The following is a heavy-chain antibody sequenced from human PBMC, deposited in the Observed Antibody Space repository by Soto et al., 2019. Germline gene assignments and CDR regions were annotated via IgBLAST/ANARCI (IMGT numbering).Heavy chain of an antibody. CDR1: GFVFSDYS. J-gene: IGHJ4*02. Sequence: SLRLSCRASGFVFSDYSMNWVRQAPGKGLEWVSSIDSSGQYIYYADSIEGRFTISRDNAQNSLFLQMNNLSPDDTAVYYCGRGRSGQIVVFYWGQGTPVTVSS. CDR3: GRGRSGQIVVFY. CDR2: IDSSGQYI. D-gene: IGHD1-26*01. V-gene: IGHV3-21*04.